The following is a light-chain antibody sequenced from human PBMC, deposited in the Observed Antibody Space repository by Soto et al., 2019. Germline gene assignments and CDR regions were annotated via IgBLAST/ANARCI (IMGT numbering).Light chain of an antibody. J-gene: IGKJ4*01. CDR2: AAS. Sequence: DIQVTQSPSSLSASVGDRVTITCRASQTINIFLNWYQQKLGKAPKLLIYAASRLQSGVPSRFSGSGSGTDVTLTISSFQPEDSATYYCQQTYRTHTFGGGTNVEI. CDR1: QTINIF. CDR3: QQTYRTHT. V-gene: IGKV1-39*01.